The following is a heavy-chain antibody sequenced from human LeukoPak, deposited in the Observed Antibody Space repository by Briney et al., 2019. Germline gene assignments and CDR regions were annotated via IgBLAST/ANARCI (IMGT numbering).Heavy chain of an antibody. CDR3: ARTPFYYDSSAYYPLLERYYFDY. CDR2: IHTSGSP. D-gene: IGHD3-22*01. CDR1: GGSISSYF. J-gene: IGHJ4*02. V-gene: IGHV4-4*07. Sequence: SETLSLTCTVSGGSISSYFWSWLRQPAGKGLEWIGRIHTSGSPNYNPSLKSRVTMSVDTSKTQFSLKLRSVTAADTAVYYCARTPFYYDSSAYYPLLERYYFDYWGQGTLVTVSS.